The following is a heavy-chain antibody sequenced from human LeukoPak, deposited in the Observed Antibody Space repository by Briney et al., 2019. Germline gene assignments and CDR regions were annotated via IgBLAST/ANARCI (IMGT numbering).Heavy chain of an antibody. V-gene: IGHV4-39*01. D-gene: IGHD2-15*01. J-gene: IGHJ6*03. CDR2: IYYSGNT. CDR3: ARGYCSGGSCYSYYYYNYMDV. CDR1: GDSISTSNSY. Sequence: SETLSLTCTVSGDSISTSNSYWGWIRQPPGKGLEWIGSIYYSGNTYYNASLKSRVTISVDTSKNQFSLKLTSVTAADTAVYYCARGYCSGGSCYSYYYYNYMDVWGKGTTVTVSS.